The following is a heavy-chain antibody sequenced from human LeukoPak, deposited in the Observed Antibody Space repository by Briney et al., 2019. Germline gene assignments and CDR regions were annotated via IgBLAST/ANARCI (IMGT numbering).Heavy chain of an antibody. V-gene: IGHV3-48*01. CDR1: GFSFSSYS. CDR3: SRESITGDRDFDY. J-gene: IGHJ4*02. Sequence: PGGSLRLSCAASGFSFSSYSMNWVRQAPGRGLEWISYISSGSRTIFYADSVKGRFTISRDNAKNSLYLLMSGLRADDTAVYYCSRESITGDRDFDYWGQGTLITVSS. D-gene: IGHD7-27*01. CDR2: ISSGSRTI.